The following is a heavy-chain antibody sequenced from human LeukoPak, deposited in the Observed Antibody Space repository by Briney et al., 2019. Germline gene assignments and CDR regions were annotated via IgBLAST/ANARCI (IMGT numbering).Heavy chain of an antibody. CDR1: GFTFSSYA. Sequence: GSLRLSCAASGFTFSSYAMSWVRQPPGKGLEWIGYIYYSGSTNYNPSLKSRVTISVDTSKNQFSLKLSSVTAADTAVYYCARGVVVTAIDYWGQGTLVTVSS. D-gene: IGHD2-21*02. CDR2: IYYSGST. CDR3: ARGVVVTAIDY. J-gene: IGHJ4*02. V-gene: IGHV4-59*01.